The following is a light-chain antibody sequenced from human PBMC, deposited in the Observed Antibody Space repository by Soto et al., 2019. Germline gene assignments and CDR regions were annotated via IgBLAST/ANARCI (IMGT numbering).Light chain of an antibody. J-gene: IGLJ3*02. V-gene: IGLV2-14*01. CDR3: SSYTTRSTRV. Sequence: QSALTQPASVSGSPGQSITISCTGTSSDVGGYNYVSWYQQHPGKAPKLMIYQVSNRPSGVSNRFSASKSGNTASLTISGLQAEDEADYYCSSYTTRSTRVFGGGTKVTVL. CDR2: QVS. CDR1: SSDVGGYNY.